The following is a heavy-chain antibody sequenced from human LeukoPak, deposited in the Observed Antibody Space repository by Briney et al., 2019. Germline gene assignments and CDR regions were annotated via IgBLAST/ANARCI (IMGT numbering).Heavy chain of an antibody. V-gene: IGHV4-30-4*01. CDR1: GGSISSGDYY. Sequence: SETLSLTCTVSGGSISSGDYYWSWIRQPPGKGLEWIGYIYYSGSTYYNPSLKSRVTISVDTSKNQFSLKLSSVTAADTAVYYCAREGYYYDSSGYYQYPDYWGQGTLVTVSS. D-gene: IGHD3-22*01. J-gene: IGHJ4*02. CDR2: IYYSGST. CDR3: AREGYYYDSSGYYQYPDY.